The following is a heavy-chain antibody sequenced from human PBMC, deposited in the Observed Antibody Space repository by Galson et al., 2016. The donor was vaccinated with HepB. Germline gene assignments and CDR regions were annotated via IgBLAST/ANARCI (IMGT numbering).Heavy chain of an antibody. CDR3: AKWHDDWXYPKYYYYIDL. V-gene: IGHV3-30*18. J-gene: IGHJ6*03. Sequence: RSYGXXXVRXXPGKGLEWXXXISSDGSNKYYADSVKGRFTISRDNSKNTLYLQMNSLRTEDTAXXYCAKWHDDWXYPKYYYYIDLLGKG. CDR2: ISSDGSNK. D-gene: IGHD1-7*01. CDR1: RSYG.